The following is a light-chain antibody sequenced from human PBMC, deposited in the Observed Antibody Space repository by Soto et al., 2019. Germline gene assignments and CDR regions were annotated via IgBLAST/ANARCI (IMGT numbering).Light chain of an antibody. CDR1: RRISSNF. V-gene: IGKV3-20*01. Sequence: VVLTQSPATLSLSLGEGASISCRASRRISSNFLAWYQQKRGQAPKLLIHGASNRATGIPDRFSGSGSGTDFTLTITRLQPEDFAVYYCQQYGGSPRTFGQGTKVDIK. CDR2: GAS. CDR3: QQYGGSPRT. J-gene: IGKJ1*01.